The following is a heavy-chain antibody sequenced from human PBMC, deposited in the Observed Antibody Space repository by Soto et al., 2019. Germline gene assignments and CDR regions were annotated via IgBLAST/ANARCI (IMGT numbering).Heavy chain of an antibody. V-gene: IGHV4-61*01. Sequence: SETLSLTCTVSGGSVSSGSYYWSWIRQPPGKGLEWIGYIYYSGSTNYNPSLKSRVTISVDTSKNQFSLKLSSVTAADTAVYYCAREPLLYYYDSSGPFQHWGQGTLVTVSS. J-gene: IGHJ1*01. D-gene: IGHD3-22*01. CDR2: IYYSGST. CDR1: GGSVSSGSYY. CDR3: AREPLLYYYDSSGPFQH.